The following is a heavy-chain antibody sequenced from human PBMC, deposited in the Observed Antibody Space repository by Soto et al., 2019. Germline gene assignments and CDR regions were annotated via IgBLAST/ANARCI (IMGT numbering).Heavy chain of an antibody. CDR1: GGSISSYY. Sequence: PSETLSLTCTVSGGSISSYYWSWIQQPAGKGLEWIGRIYTSGSTNYNPSLKSRVTMSVDTSKNQFSLKLSSVTAADTAVYYCAIEAQYGSGRTLQYGMDVWGQGTTVTVSS. CDR2: IYTSGST. CDR3: AIEAQYGSGRTLQYGMDV. J-gene: IGHJ6*02. V-gene: IGHV4-4*07. D-gene: IGHD3-10*01.